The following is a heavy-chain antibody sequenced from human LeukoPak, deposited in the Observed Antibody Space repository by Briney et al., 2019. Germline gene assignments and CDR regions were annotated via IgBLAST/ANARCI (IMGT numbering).Heavy chain of an antibody. J-gene: IGHJ4*02. V-gene: IGHV4-4*07. D-gene: IGHD6-19*01. CDR1: GDSISSYY. CDR2: IYTSGTT. Sequence: ASETPSLTCTVSGDSISSYYWSWIRQAAGKGPEWIGRIYTSGTTNYNPSLLSRVTMSVDTSKNHLSLKLSSVTAADTAVYYCARDSTGYSTGWFDYWGQGTLVTVSS. CDR3: ARDSTGYSTGWFDY.